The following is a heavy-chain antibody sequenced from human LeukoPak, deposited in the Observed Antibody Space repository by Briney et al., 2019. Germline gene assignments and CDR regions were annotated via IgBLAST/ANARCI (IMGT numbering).Heavy chain of an antibody. Sequence: TSVKVSCKASGYTFTRYYIHWVRQAPGQGLEWMGLINPRGASTSYAQRFQGGVTMTRDTSTSTVYMELSSLRSEDTAVYYCARDPRDLSGTQGYYFDYWGQGSLVTVSS. CDR2: INPRGAST. CDR1: GYTFTRYY. V-gene: IGHV1-46*01. J-gene: IGHJ4*02. CDR3: ARDPRDLSGTQGYYFDY. D-gene: IGHD1-20*01.